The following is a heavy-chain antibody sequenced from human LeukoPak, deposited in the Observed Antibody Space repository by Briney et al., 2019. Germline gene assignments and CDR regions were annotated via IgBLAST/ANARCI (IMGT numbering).Heavy chain of an antibody. CDR1: GFTFSTYS. CDR3: ATRSSGWYERASYYYHYMDV. Sequence: PGGSLRLSCAASGFTFSTYSMNWVRQAPGKGLEWVSYISSSSSTIYYADSVKGRFTISRDSAKNALYLQMDSLRDEDTAVYYCATRSSGWYERASYYYHYMDVWGKGTTVTVSS. V-gene: IGHV3-48*02. D-gene: IGHD6-19*01. CDR2: ISSSSSTI. J-gene: IGHJ6*03.